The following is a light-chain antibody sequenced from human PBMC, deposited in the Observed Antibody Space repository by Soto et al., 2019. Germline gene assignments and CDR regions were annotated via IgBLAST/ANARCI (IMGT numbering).Light chain of an antibody. CDR3: QPYGSSGYT. CDR1: QSVSSSY. CDR2: GAS. Sequence: EIVLTQSPGTLSLSPGERATLSCRASQSVSSSYLAWYQQKPGQAPRLLIYGASSRATGIPDRFSGSGSGTDFTLTISRLEPEDFAVYYCQPYGSSGYTFGQGTKLEIK. J-gene: IGKJ2*01. V-gene: IGKV3-20*01.